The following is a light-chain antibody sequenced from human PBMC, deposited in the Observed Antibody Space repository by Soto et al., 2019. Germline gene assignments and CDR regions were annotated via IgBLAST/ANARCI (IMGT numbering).Light chain of an antibody. CDR1: QSVSSR. V-gene: IGKV3-15*01. Sequence: EVVLTQSPATLSLSPGERVTLSCRASQSVSSRLAWYHQKPGQSPRLLIYGASTRATGIPARFSGSGSGTEFTLTINTLQPEDFAVYYCQQYGSSPITFGQGTRLEIK. J-gene: IGKJ5*01. CDR2: GAS. CDR3: QQYGSSPIT.